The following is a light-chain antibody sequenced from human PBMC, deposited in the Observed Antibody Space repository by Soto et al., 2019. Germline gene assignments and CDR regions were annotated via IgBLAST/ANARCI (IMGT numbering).Light chain of an antibody. CDR3: AAWDDSLNAL. CDR1: SSNIGSNT. CDR2: SNN. V-gene: IGLV1-44*01. J-gene: IGLJ2*01. Sequence: QSVLTQPPSASGTPGQRVTISCSGSSSNIGSNTVNWYQQLPGTAPKLLIYSNNQRPSGVPDRFSGSKSGTSASLAISGLQSEDEADYYCAAWDDSLNALFGGGTKVTDL.